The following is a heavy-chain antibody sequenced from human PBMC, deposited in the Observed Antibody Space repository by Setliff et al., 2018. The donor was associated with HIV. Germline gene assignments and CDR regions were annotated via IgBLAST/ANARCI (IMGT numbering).Heavy chain of an antibody. CDR2: LNPNISAT. Sequence: ASVKVSCKTSGYTFINYDINWVRQATGQGLEWMGWLNPNISATFYAPKFQGRVTMTRDTSTSTFYMELSSLRSEDTAVYYCARGVGAMVDYWGQGTLVTVSS. V-gene: IGHV1-8*01. D-gene: IGHD1-26*01. J-gene: IGHJ4*02. CDR3: ARGVGAMVDY. CDR1: GYTFINYD.